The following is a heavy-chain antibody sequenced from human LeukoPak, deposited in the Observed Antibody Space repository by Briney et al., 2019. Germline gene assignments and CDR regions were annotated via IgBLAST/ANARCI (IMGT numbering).Heavy chain of an antibody. D-gene: IGHD2-21*02. Sequence: GESLKISCKGSGYSFTSYWIGWVRQMPGKGLEWMGIISPGDSDARYSPSFQGQVTISADKSINTAYLQWSSLKASDTAMYYCARQAYCGGDCSANFDYWGQGTLVTVSS. CDR3: ARQAYCGGDCSANFDY. V-gene: IGHV5-51*01. CDR1: GYSFTSYW. CDR2: ISPGDSDA. J-gene: IGHJ4*02.